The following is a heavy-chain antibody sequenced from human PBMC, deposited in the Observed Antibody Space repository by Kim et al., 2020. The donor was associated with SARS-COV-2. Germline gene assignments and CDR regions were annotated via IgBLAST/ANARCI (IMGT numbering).Heavy chain of an antibody. D-gene: IGHD1-7*01. Sequence: SGSTTYNPALMSRVTISVDTSKNQFSLKLYSVTAADTAVYYCVRDRELNYWGQGTLVTVSS. J-gene: IGHJ4*02. CDR3: VRDRELNY. CDR2: SGST. V-gene: IGHV4-59*01.